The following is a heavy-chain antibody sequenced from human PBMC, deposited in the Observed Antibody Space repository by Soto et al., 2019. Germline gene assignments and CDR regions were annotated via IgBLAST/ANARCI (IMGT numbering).Heavy chain of an antibody. Sequence: QVQLVESGGGVVQPGRSLRLSCAASGFTFINYGFHWVRQAPGKGLEWVAVIWFDGSRKYYVDSVKGRFTISRDSSKNTLYLRMDSLRADDTAVYYCARDIGVTDYRLDYWGQGTLVTVSS. D-gene: IGHD2-21*02. CDR2: IWFDGSRK. CDR3: ARDIGVTDYRLDY. V-gene: IGHV3-33*01. CDR1: GFTFINYG. J-gene: IGHJ4*02.